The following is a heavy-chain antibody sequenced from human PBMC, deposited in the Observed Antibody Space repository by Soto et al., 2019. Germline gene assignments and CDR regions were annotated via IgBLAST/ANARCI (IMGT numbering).Heavy chain of an antibody. CDR1: GYTFTSYD. CDR3: ARERRFQENWFDP. CDR2: MNPSGGST. J-gene: IGHJ5*02. V-gene: IGHV1-46*03. Sequence: ASVKVSCKASGYTFTSYDINWVRQATGQGLEWMGWMNPSGGSTSYAQKFQGRVTMTRDTSTSTVYMELSSLRSEDTAVYYCARERRFQENWFDPWGQGTLVTVSS.